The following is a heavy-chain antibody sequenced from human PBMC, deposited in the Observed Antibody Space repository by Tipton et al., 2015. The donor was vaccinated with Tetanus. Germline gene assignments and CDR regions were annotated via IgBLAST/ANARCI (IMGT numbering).Heavy chain of an antibody. CDR2: IKPSSGAT. Sequence: QLVQSGPEVKKPGASVRVSCKASGYTFTDYYIHWVRQTPRQGLEWLGWIKPSSGATKYAQMFQGRVTLTRDTSISTAYMELSSLTSDDTAIYYCARGMDYDSSGIDDFWGQGTLVTVSS. CDR3: ARGMDYDSSGIDDF. J-gene: IGHJ4*02. D-gene: IGHD3-22*01. CDR1: GYTFTDYY. V-gene: IGHV1-2*02.